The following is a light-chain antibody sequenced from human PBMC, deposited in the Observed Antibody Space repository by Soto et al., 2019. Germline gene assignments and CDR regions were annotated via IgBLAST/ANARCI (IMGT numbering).Light chain of an antibody. Sequence: EVVMTQSPVTLSLSPGERATLSCRASQSVSSNLAWYQQKPGQAPRLLIYVASTRATGIPARFSGSGSGTEFTLTISSLQSEDSAVYYCQQRSDWPPTFGQGTKVDIK. J-gene: IGKJ1*01. CDR1: QSVSSN. CDR3: QQRSDWPPT. CDR2: VAS. V-gene: IGKV3-15*01.